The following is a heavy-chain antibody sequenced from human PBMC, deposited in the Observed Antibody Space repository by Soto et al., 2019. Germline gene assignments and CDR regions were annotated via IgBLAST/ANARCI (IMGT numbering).Heavy chain of an antibody. CDR2: INPDNGNT. CDR1: GYTFTRYT. CDR3: DRGIATGQLDP. Sequence: ASVKVSCKASGYTFTRYTMNWVRQAPGQRLEWMGWINPDNGNTKSSQKFQDRVIITRDTSASTAYMDLSSLRSEDTAVYYWDRGIATGQLDPWGQGTLVTASS. J-gene: IGHJ5*02. D-gene: IGHD2-15*01. V-gene: IGHV1-3*01.